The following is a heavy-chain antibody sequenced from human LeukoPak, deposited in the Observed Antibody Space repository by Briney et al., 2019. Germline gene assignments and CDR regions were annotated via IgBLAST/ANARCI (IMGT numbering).Heavy chain of an antibody. V-gene: IGHV3-64D*06. CDR1: GFTFSSYA. Sequence: PGGSLRLSCSASGFTFSSYAMHWVRQAPGKGLEYVSGISSNGGSTYYADSVKGRFTISRDNSKNTLYLQMSSLRAEDTAVYYCVNRGGLLLYFIYWGQGTLVTVSS. J-gene: IGHJ4*02. CDR2: ISSNGGST. CDR3: VNRGGLLLYFIY. D-gene: IGHD3-22*01.